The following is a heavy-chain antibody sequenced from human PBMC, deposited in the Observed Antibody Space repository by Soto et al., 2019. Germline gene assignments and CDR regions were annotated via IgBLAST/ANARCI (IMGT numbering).Heavy chain of an antibody. D-gene: IGHD3-22*01. CDR3: ARGSQGGDSSGQVYACDI. Sequence: QVQLVESGGGVVQPGRSLRLSCAASGFTFSSYAMHWVRHAPGKGLEWVAVISYDGSSKYYADSVKGGFTISSDTSKNTLYLQMNRLRAEDTTVYYCARGSQGGDSSGQVYACDICGQGTMVTVSS. V-gene: IGHV3-30-3*01. CDR1: GFTFSSYA. CDR2: ISYDGSSK. J-gene: IGHJ3*02.